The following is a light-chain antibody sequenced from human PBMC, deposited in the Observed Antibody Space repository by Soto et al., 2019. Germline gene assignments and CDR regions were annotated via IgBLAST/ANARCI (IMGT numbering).Light chain of an antibody. Sequence: EIVMTQSLATLSVSPGERATLSCRASQSVSSNLAWYQQKPGQAPRLLIYGASTRATGIPARFSGSGSGTEFTLTISSLQSEDFAVYYCQQYNNRWTFGQGTKVDIK. V-gene: IGKV3-15*01. J-gene: IGKJ1*01. CDR3: QQYNNRWT. CDR2: GAS. CDR1: QSVSSN.